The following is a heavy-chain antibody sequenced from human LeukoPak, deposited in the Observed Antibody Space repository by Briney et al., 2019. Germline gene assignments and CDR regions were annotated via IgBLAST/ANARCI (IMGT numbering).Heavy chain of an antibody. CDR1: GYTFTGYY. J-gene: IGHJ4*02. D-gene: IGHD4-23*01. Sequence: EASVKVSCKASGYTFTGYYMHWVRQAPGQGLEWMGWISAYNGNTNYARKLQGRVTMTTDTSTSTAYMELRSLRSDDTAVYYCARVPPYLYGGNSVDYWGQGTLVTVSS. V-gene: IGHV1-18*04. CDR2: ISAYNGNT. CDR3: ARVPPYLYGGNSVDY.